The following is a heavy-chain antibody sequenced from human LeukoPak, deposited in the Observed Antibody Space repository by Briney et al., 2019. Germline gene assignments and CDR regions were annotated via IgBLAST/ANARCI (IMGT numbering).Heavy chain of an antibody. CDR3: AREGDGYKKFDY. D-gene: IGHD5-24*01. J-gene: IGHJ4*02. CDR1: AYIFTNYY. V-gene: IGHV1-46*01. CDR2: INPTDDST. Sequence: ASVKVSCKXSAYIFTNYYIHWVRQAPGQGLEWMGFINPTDDSTNYAQKFRGRVTVSRDTSTSTIYMELSSLRSDDTAMYYCAREGDGYKKFDYWAQGILVTVSS.